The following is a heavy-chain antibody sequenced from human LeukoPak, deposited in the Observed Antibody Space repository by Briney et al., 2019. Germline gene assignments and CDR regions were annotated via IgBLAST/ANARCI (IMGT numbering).Heavy chain of an antibody. Sequence: SETLSLTCTVSGGSISSYYWSWIRQPPGKGLEWIGEINHSGSTNYNPSLKSRVTISVDTSKNQFSLKLSSVTAADTAVYYCARGREITMVRGVIKYWGQGTLVTVSS. D-gene: IGHD3-10*01. CDR1: GGSISSYY. CDR3: ARGREITMVRGVIKY. CDR2: INHSGST. V-gene: IGHV4-34*01. J-gene: IGHJ4*02.